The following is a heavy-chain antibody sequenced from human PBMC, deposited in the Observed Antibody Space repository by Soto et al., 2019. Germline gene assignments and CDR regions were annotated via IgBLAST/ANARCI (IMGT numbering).Heavy chain of an antibody. J-gene: IGHJ4*02. D-gene: IGHD3-22*01. CDR2: IYYSGST. CDR1: GGSISSSSYY. Sequence: SETLSLTCTVSGGSISSSSYYWGWIRQPPGKGLEWIGSIYYSGSTYYNTSLKSRVTISVDTSKNQFSLKLSSVTAADTAVFYCASGNYYDSSGYYYEMFDYWGQGTLVTVSS. V-gene: IGHV4-39*01. CDR3: ASGNYYDSSGYYYEMFDY.